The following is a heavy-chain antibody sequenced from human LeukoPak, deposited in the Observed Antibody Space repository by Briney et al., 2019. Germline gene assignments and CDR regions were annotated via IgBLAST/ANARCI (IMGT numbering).Heavy chain of an antibody. CDR1: GGSISSYY. J-gene: IGHJ4*02. CDR3: ARRAVAGYVDY. Sequence: SETLSLTCTVSGGSISSYYWSWIRQPPGKGLEWIGYIYYSGSTNYNPSLKSRVTISVDTSKNQFSLKLSSVTAADTAVYYCARRAVAGYVDYWGQGTLVTVSS. CDR2: IYYSGST. V-gene: IGHV4-59*08. D-gene: IGHD6-19*01.